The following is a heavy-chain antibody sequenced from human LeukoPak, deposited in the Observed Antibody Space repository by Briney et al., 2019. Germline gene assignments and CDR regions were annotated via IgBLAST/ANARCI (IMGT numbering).Heavy chain of an antibody. D-gene: IGHD2-2*01. CDR2: INPNSAGT. V-gene: IGHV1-2*02. J-gene: IGHJ4*02. Sequence: ASVKVSCKASGYTFTDYYMHWVRQASGQGLEWMGWINPNSAGTNYAQNFQGRVTMTRDTSINTAYMELTRLRSDDTVVYYCARRYCSSTSCYYFDYWGQGTLVTVSS. CDR1: GYTFTDYY. CDR3: ARRYCSSTSCYYFDY.